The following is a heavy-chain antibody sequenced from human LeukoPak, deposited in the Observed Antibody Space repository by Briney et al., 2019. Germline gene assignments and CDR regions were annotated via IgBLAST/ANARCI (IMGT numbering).Heavy chain of an antibody. CDR1: GFTFDGYG. CDR3: ASANPILLDYYYYYYMGV. V-gene: IGHV3-20*04. J-gene: IGHJ6*03. D-gene: IGHD3-3*01. Sequence: PGGSLRLSCAASGFTFDGYGMNWVRQIPGKGLEWVSAINWNGGSTGYADSVKGRFTISRDNSKNSLYLQMNSLRAEDTAVYYCASANPILLDYYYYYYMGVWGKGTTVTVSS. CDR2: INWNGGST.